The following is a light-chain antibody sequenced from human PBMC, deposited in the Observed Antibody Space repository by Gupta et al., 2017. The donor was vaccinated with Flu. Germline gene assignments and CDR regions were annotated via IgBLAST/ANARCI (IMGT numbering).Light chain of an antibody. CDR1: SSDVGGFNS. V-gene: IGLV2-8*01. Sequence: QSALTQPPSASGSPEQSVTISCTGPSSDVGGFNSVSWYQHHPGKAPKLIIYEVSNRPSGVPDRFSGSKSGNTASLTVSGLQAEDEADYYCGSYAVGNQYLFGGGTKVTVL. J-gene: IGLJ2*01. CDR2: EVS. CDR3: GSYAVGNQYL.